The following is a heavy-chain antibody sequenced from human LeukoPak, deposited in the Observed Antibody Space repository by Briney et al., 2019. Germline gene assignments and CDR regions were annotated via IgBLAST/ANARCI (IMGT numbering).Heavy chain of an antibody. CDR3: GRGRIIVVVRSDKGYSYYGRDV. J-gene: IGHJ6*02. CDR2: ISYDGSNK. Sequence: GGSLRLSWPASTPSPTTYGMHCDRQAPGKGLEWVAVISYDGSNKYYADSVKGRFTICRDNSKHPLYLQMNSQLAEHTAVYYCGRGRIIVVVRSDKGYSYYGRDVWGQGTTVSVSS. CDR1: TPSPTTYG. V-gene: IGHV3-30*19. D-gene: IGHD2-15*01.